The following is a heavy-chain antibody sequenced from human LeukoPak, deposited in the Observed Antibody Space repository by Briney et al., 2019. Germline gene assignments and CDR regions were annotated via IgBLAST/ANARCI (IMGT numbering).Heavy chain of an antibody. V-gene: IGHV4-34*01. CDR3: ARGVKLPRGHWFDP. D-gene: IGHD1-1*01. CDR2: INHSGST. CDR1: GGSFSGYY. J-gene: IGHJ5*02. Sequence: SETLSLTCAVYGGSFSGYYWSWIRHPPGKGLEWIGEINHSGSTNYNPSLKSRVTISVDTSKNQFSLKLSSVTAADTAVYYCARGVKLPRGHWFDPWGQGTLVTVSS.